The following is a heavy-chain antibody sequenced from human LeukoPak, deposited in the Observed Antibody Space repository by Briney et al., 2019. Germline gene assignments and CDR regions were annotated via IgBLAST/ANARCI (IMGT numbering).Heavy chain of an antibody. CDR2: IYYSGST. J-gene: IGHJ4*02. CDR3: ARVGRGDYGDYTAGY. V-gene: IGHV4-39*07. Sequence: PSETLSLTCNVSGGSVSSSSYYWAWIRQPPGKGLEWIGSIYYSGSTYYNPSLKSRVTISVDTSKNQFSLKLSSVTAADTAVYYCARVGRGDYGDYTAGYWGQGTLVTVSS. D-gene: IGHD4-17*01. CDR1: GGSVSSSSYY.